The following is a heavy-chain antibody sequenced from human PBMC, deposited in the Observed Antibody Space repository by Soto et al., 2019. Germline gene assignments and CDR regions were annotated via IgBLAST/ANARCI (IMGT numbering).Heavy chain of an antibody. V-gene: IGHV3-48*02. J-gene: IGHJ4*02. Sequence: GSLRLSCAASGFTLTSYDMTWVRQAPGKGLEWISHISTGRTAIYYADSVKGRFTISRDHAENSLFLHMHSLRDEDTAVYYCARVSARNFDFWGRGTLVTVSS. CDR1: GFTLTSYD. CDR3: ARVSARNFDF. CDR2: ISTGRTAI. D-gene: IGHD6-25*01.